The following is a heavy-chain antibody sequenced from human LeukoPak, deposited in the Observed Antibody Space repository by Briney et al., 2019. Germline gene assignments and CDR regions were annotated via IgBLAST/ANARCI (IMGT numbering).Heavy chain of an antibody. CDR1: GFTFSSYW. CDR2: INSDGSST. Sequence: PGGSLRLSCAASGFTFSSYWMHWVRQAPGKGLVWVSRINSDGSSTSYADSVKGRFTISRDNAKNTLYLQMNRLRAEDTAVYYCARTLNYGGNEGFDYWGQGTLVTVSS. J-gene: IGHJ4*02. CDR3: ARTLNYGGNEGFDY. D-gene: IGHD4-23*01. V-gene: IGHV3-74*01.